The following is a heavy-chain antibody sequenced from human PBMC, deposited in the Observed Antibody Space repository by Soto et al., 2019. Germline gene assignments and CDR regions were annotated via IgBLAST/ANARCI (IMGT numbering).Heavy chain of an antibody. Sequence: GTSVKVTCKDSGYSFTSNGSSWVRQAPGQGLEWMGWISAYNGNTNYAQKLQGRVTMTTDTSTSTAYMELRSLRSDDTAVYYCARVVDFWSGYYGYYMDVWGKGTTVTVSS. CDR2: ISAYNGNT. V-gene: IGHV1-18*01. CDR1: GYSFTSNG. CDR3: ARVVDFWSGYYGYYMDV. D-gene: IGHD3-3*01. J-gene: IGHJ6*03.